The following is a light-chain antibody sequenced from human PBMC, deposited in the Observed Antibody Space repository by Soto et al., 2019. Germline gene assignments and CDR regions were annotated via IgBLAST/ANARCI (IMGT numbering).Light chain of an antibody. Sequence: EIVLTQSPATLSLSPGERATLSCRASQSVSNFLAWYQQKPGQAPRLLIYDTSNRATGIPARFSGSGSGTDFTLTISSLEPEDSAVYYCLQPSHWPSYTFGQGTKLEI. CDR1: QSVSNF. V-gene: IGKV3-11*01. J-gene: IGKJ2*01. CDR3: LQPSHWPSYT. CDR2: DTS.